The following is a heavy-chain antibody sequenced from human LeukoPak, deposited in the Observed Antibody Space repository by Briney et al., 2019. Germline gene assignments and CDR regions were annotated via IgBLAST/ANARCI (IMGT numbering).Heavy chain of an antibody. D-gene: IGHD6-25*01. J-gene: IGHJ4*02. Sequence: SETLSLTCAVYGGSLSDNYWNWIRQPPGRGLEWIGDISPSGGTNYNPSLKSRVIISLDMSKNLFSLNLTSTTAADTAMYYCARRLRSGRSATSRIAAFDYWGQGNLVAVSS. CDR2: ISPSGGT. V-gene: IGHV4-34*01. CDR1: GGSLSDNY. CDR3: ARRLRSGRSATSRIAAFDY.